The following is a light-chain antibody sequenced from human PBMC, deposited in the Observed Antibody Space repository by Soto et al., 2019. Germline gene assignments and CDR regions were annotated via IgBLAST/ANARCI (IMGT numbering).Light chain of an antibody. J-gene: IGKJ1*01. CDR3: QQYGSSRT. V-gene: IGKV3-20*01. Sequence: EIVLTQSPGTLSLSPGERATLSCRASQSVSSNSLAWYQQKPGQAPRLLIYGASSRATGIPDRFSGSGSGTDFTLTIGRLETEDFAVYYCQQYGSSRTFGQGTKVEIK. CDR1: QSVSSNS. CDR2: GAS.